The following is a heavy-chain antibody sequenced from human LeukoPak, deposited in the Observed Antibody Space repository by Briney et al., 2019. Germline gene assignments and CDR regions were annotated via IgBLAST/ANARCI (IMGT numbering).Heavy chain of an antibody. CDR1: GYTFTSYA. Sequence: ASVKVSCKASGYTFTSYAMHWVRQAPGQRLEWMGWINAGNGSTKYSQKFQGRVTITRDTSASTAYMELSSLRSEDTAVYYCARDTSWFDPWGQGTLVTVSS. CDR2: INAGNGST. V-gene: IGHV1-3*01. CDR3: ARDTSWFDP. J-gene: IGHJ5*02.